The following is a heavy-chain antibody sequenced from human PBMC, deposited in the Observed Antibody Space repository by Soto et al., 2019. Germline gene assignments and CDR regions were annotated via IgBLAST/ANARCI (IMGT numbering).Heavy chain of an antibody. Sequence: GGSLRLSCAASGFTFSNAWMNWVRQAPGKGLEWVGRIKSKTDGGTTDYAAPVKGRFTISRDDSKNTLYLQMNSLKTEDTAVYYCTTDPLYDILTGFDLYYYGMDVWGQGTTVTVSS. CDR3: TTDPLYDILTGFDLYYYGMDV. CDR2: IKSKTDGGTT. V-gene: IGHV3-15*07. J-gene: IGHJ6*02. D-gene: IGHD3-9*01. CDR1: GFTFSNAW.